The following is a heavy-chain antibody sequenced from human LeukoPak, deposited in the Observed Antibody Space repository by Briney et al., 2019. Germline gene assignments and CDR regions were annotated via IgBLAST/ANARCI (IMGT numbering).Heavy chain of an antibody. CDR3: ARDDDYDFWTWGLDY. V-gene: IGHV3-7*01. CDR2: IKQDGSEK. J-gene: IGHJ4*02. Sequence: QPGGSLRLSCAASGFTFSGYWMSWVRQAPGKGLEWVANIKQDGSEKYYVDSVKGRFTISRDNAKNSLYLQMNSLRAEDTAVYYCARDDDYDFWTWGLDYWGQGTLVTVSS. CDR1: GFTFSGYW. D-gene: IGHD3-3*01.